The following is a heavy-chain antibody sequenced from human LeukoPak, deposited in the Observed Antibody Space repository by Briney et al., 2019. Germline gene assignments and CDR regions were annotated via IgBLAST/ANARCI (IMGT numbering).Heavy chain of an antibody. CDR3: ARGPYGSGSYSDAFEI. V-gene: IGHV4-59*08. CDR1: GGSISSYY. Sequence: SETLSLTCTVSGGSISSYYWSWIRQPPGKGLEWIAYISDIGSVNYNPSLKSRVTISLDTSKNQFSLKLSSVTAADTAVYYCARGPYGSGSYSDAFEIWGQGTMVTVSS. D-gene: IGHD3-10*01. J-gene: IGHJ3*02. CDR2: ISDIGSV.